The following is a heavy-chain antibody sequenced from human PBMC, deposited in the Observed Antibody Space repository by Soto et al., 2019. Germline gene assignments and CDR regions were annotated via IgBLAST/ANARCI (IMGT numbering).Heavy chain of an antibody. CDR3: ARGYSGYDSWFDP. Sequence: GASVTVSCTASGYTFTGYYMHWVRQAPGQGLEWMGWINPNSGGTNYAQKFQGWVTMTRDTSISTAYMELSRLRSDDTAVYYCARGYSGYDSWFDPWGQGTLVTVSS. V-gene: IGHV1-2*04. CDR2: INPNSGGT. CDR1: GYTFTGYY. D-gene: IGHD5-12*01. J-gene: IGHJ5*02.